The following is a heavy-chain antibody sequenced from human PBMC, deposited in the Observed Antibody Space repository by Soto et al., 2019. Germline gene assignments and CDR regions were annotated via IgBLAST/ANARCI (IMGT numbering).Heavy chain of an antibody. V-gene: IGHV4-34*01. CDR1: GGSFSGYY. CDR2: INHSGST. CDR3: ARVHGDFWSGYSS. Sequence: SETLSLTCAVYGGSFSGYYWSLIRQPPGKGLEWIGEINHSGSTNYNPSLKSRVTISVDTSKNQFSLKLSSVTAADTAVYYCARVHGDFWSGYSSWGQGTLVTVSS. D-gene: IGHD3-3*01. J-gene: IGHJ5*02.